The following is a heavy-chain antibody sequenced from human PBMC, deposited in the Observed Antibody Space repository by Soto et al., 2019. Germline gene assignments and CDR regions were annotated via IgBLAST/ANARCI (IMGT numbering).Heavy chain of an antibody. CDR1: GFSFTKYW. CDR3: ARRGFCSSISCYGPFVGFDI. D-gene: IGHD2-2*01. V-gene: IGHV5-51*01. J-gene: IGHJ3*02. CDR2: IYPGDSDA. Sequence: GESLKISCKGSGFSFTKYWIAWVRQMPGKGLEWMGIIYPGDSDARYSPSFQGQVTFSADKPINPAYLRGSGLKASDTAMYYCARRGFCSSISCYGPFVGFDIWAQRTMVTVSS.